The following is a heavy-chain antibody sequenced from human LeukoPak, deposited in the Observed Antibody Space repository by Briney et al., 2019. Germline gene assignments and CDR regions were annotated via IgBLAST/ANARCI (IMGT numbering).Heavy chain of an antibody. CDR1: GFSVRINY. D-gene: IGHD6-19*01. CDR2: INSDGST. Sequence: GGSLRLSCAASGFSVRINYIAWVRQAPGRGLEWVSIINSDGSTYYADSAKGRFTISRDSSKNTVSLQMNSVRAEDTAMYYCTKSSGWPFDNWGQGTLVTVSS. J-gene: IGHJ4*02. CDR3: TKSSGWPFDN. V-gene: IGHV3-53*01.